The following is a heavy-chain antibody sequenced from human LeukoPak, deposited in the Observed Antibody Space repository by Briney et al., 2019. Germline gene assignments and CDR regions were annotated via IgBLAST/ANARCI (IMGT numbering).Heavy chain of an antibody. Sequence: GASVKVSCKASGYTFTSYDINWVRQATGQGLEWMGWMNPNSGNTGYAQKFQGRVTITRNTSISTAYMELSSLRSEDTAVYYCARGESRYCSSTSCYKVYNWFDPWGQGTLVTVSS. CDR2: MNPNSGNT. J-gene: IGHJ5*02. D-gene: IGHD2-2*02. V-gene: IGHV1-8*03. CDR3: ARGESRYCSSTSCYKVYNWFDP. CDR1: GYTFTSYD.